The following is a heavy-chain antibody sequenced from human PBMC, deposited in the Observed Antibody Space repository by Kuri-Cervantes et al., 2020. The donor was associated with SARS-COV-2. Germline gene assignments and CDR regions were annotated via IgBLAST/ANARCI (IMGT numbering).Heavy chain of an antibody. D-gene: IGHD2-2*01. CDR2: IYYSGST. Sequence: SCTVSGGSISSGDYYWSWIRQPPGKGLEWIGYIYYSGSTYYNPSLKSRVTISVDTSKNQFSLKLSSVTAADTAVYYCARVRYCSSTSCRLGRYFDLWGRGTLVTVSS. CDR1: GGSISSGDYY. CDR3: ARVRYCSSTSCRLGRYFDL. J-gene: IGHJ2*01. V-gene: IGHV4-30-4*08.